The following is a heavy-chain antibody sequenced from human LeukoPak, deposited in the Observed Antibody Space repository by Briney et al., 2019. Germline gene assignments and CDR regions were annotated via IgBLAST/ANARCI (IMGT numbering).Heavy chain of an antibody. V-gene: IGHV3-30*02. J-gene: IGHJ6*03. D-gene: IGHD1-20*01. CDR3: AKDGPYLTGTNYYYYYYMDV. CDR2: IRYDGSNK. CDR1: GFTFSSYG. Sequence: GGSLRLSCAASGFTFSSYGMHWVRQAPGKGLEWVAFIRYDGSNKYYADSVKGRFTISRDNSKNTLYLQMNSLRAEDTAVYYCAKDGPYLTGTNYYYYYYMDVWGKGTTVTVSS.